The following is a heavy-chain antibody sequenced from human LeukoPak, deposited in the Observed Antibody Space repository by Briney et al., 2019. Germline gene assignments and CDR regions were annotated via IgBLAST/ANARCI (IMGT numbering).Heavy chain of an antibody. V-gene: IGHV4-39*01. J-gene: IGHJ6*03. Sequence: SKTLSLTCTVSGGSISSSTFYWGWIRQPPGKGLEWVGNIFYTGTTYYNPSLKSRVTMSVDTSQNQFSLKLSSVTATDTAVYYCARTHELSVDTAMVSYYYMDVWGRGTTVTVSS. CDR1: GGSISSSTFY. CDR3: ARTHELSVDTAMVSYYYMDV. CDR2: IFYTGTT. D-gene: IGHD5-18*01.